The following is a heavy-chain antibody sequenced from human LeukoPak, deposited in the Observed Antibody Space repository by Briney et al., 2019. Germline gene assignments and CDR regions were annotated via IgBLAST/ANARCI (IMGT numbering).Heavy chain of an antibody. CDR3: ARDKGIAVAGILGY. J-gene: IGHJ4*02. V-gene: IGHV3-21*01. D-gene: IGHD6-19*01. Sequence: PGGSLRLSCAASGFTFSNAWMNWVRQAPGKGLEWVSSISSSSSYIYYADSVKGRFTISRDNAKSSLYLQMNSLRAEDTAVYYCARDKGIAVAGILGYWGQGTLVTVSS. CDR2: ISSSSSYI. CDR1: GFTFSNAW.